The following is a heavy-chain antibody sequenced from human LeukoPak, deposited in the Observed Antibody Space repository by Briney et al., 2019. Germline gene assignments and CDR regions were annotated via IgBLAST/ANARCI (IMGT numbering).Heavy chain of an antibody. CDR1: GFTFSSYA. CDR2: ISGSGGST. D-gene: IGHD5-24*01. CDR3: AKSGYNRFDY. V-gene: IGHV3-23*01. Sequence: PGGSLRLSCAASGFTFSSYAMSWFRQAPRKGLEWVSAISGSGGSTYYADSVKGRFTISRDNSKNTLYLQMNSLRAEDTAVYYCAKSGYNRFDYWGQGTLVTVSS. J-gene: IGHJ4*02.